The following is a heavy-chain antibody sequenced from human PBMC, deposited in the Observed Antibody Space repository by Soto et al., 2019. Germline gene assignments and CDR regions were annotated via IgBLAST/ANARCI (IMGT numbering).Heavy chain of an antibody. D-gene: IGHD5-18*01. Sequence: GGSLRLSCAASGFTFSSYSMNWVRQAPGKGLEWVSSISSSSSYIYYADSVKGRFTISRDNAKNSLYLQMNSLRAEDTAVYYCARVSDTAMVQTSYYYGMDVWGQGTTVTVSS. J-gene: IGHJ6*02. CDR1: GFTFSSYS. CDR2: ISSSSSYI. CDR3: ARVSDTAMVQTSYYYGMDV. V-gene: IGHV3-21*01.